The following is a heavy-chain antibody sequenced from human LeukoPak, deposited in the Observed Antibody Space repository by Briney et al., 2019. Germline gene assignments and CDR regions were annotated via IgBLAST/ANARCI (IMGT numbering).Heavy chain of an antibody. Sequence: GGSLRLSCAASGFTFSSYAMSWVRQAPGKGLEWVSGISGSGGSTNYADSVKGRFTISRDNSKNTLYLQMNSLRAEDTAVYYCAKDQGHWYFDLWGRGTLVTVSS. V-gene: IGHV3-23*01. CDR2: ISGSGGST. J-gene: IGHJ2*01. CDR1: GFTFSSYA. CDR3: AKDQGHWYFDL.